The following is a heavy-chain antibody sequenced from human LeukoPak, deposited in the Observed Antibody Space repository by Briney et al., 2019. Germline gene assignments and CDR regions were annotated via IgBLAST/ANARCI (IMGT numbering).Heavy chain of an antibody. CDR3: AREVRDDILTGYYLDDAFDI. J-gene: IGHJ3*02. D-gene: IGHD3-9*01. CDR2: IYTSGST. CDR1: GGSISSGRYY. Sequence: SETLSLTCTVSGGSISSGRYYWSWIRQPAGKGLEWIRRIYTSGSTNYNPSLKSRVTISVDTSKNQFSLKLSSVTAADTAVYYCAREVRDDILTGYYLDDAFDIWGQGTMVTVSS. V-gene: IGHV4-61*02.